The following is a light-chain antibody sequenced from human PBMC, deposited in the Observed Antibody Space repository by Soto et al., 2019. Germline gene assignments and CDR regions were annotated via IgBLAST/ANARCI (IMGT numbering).Light chain of an antibody. Sequence: EIVLTQSPGTLSLSPGERATLSCRASQSVSNSYLAWYQQKPGQAPRLLIYGASSRTTGIPDRFSGSGSGTDFTLTISRLEPEDFAVYDCQQYGSSPPTSGPGTRGEVK. CDR2: GAS. J-gene: IGKJ3*01. CDR1: QSVSNSY. V-gene: IGKV3-20*01. CDR3: QQYGSSPPT.